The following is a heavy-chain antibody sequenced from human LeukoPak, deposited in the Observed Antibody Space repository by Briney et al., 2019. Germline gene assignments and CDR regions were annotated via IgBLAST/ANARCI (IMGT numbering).Heavy chain of an antibody. J-gene: IGHJ4*02. CDR2: IYTSGST. Sequence: SETLSLTCTVSGGSISSYYWSWIRQPPGKGLEWIGYIYTSGSTNYNPSLKSRVTISVDTSKNQFSLKLSSVTAADTAVYYCARGNILTGYGFDYWGQGTLVTVSS. CDR1: GGSISSYY. D-gene: IGHD3-9*01. CDR3: ARGNILTGYGFDY. V-gene: IGHV4-4*08.